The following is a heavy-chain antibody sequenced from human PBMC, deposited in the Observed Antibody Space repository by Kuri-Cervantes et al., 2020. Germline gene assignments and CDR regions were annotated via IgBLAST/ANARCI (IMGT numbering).Heavy chain of an antibody. Sequence: ASVKVSCKASGYTFTGYYMHWVRQAPGQGLEWVGWINPNSGGTNYAQKFQGRVTMTRDTSISTAYMELSRLRSDDTAVYYCARDGYGDYGIGYYGMDVWGQGTTVTVSS. J-gene: IGHJ6*02. CDR2: INPNSGGT. D-gene: IGHD4-17*01. CDR3: ARDGYGDYGIGYYGMDV. V-gene: IGHV1-2*02. CDR1: GYTFTGYY.